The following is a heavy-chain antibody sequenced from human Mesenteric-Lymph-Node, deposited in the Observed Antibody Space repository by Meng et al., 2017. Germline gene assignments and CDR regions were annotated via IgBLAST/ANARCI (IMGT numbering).Heavy chain of an antibody. Sequence: ASVKVSCKASGYTFTGYYMHWVRQAPGQGLEWMGWINPNSGGTNYAPKFQGRVTMTRDMSITTAYMELTRLKSDDTAVYYCASLGSSWYSNDYWGQGTLVTVSS. D-gene: IGHD6-13*01. CDR2: INPNSGGT. V-gene: IGHV1-2*02. CDR3: ASLGSSWYSNDY. CDR1: GYTFTGYY. J-gene: IGHJ4*02.